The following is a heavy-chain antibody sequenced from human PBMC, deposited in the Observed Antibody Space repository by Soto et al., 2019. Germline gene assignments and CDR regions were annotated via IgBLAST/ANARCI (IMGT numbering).Heavy chain of an antibody. Sequence: EVQLLESGGGLIQPGGSLRLSCAPFGFSFSNYAMSWVRQAPGKGMEWVSGFGVDYVTYYADSVGGRFTISRDNSKNTLYLQMNSLRAEDTALYYCAKSKGSFDHTGPDQWGQGTLVTVSS. D-gene: IGHD2-8*02. V-gene: IGHV3-23*01. CDR3: AKSKGSFDHTGPDQ. CDR2: FGVDYVT. J-gene: IGHJ4*02. CDR1: GFSFSNYA.